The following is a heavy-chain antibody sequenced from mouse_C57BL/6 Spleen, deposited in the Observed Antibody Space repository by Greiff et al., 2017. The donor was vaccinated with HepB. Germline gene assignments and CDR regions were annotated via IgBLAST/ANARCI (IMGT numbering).Heavy chain of an antibody. Sequence: EVKLQQSGAELVRPGASVKLSCTASGFNIKDYYMHWVKQRPEQGLEWIGRIDPEDGDTEYAPKFQGKATMTADTSSNTAYLQLSSLTSEDTAVYYCTTYYGSSRVYFDYWGQGTTLTVSS. CDR2: IDPEDGDT. CDR1: GFNIKDYY. CDR3: TTYYGSSRVYFDY. J-gene: IGHJ2*01. V-gene: IGHV14-1*01. D-gene: IGHD1-1*01.